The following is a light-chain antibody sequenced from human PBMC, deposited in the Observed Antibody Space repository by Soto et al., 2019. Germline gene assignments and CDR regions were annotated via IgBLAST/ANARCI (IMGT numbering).Light chain of an antibody. Sequence: QSVLTQPASVSGSPVQAITISCTCTSSDVGGYNYVSWFQHHPGKAPKLMIYDVSNRPSGVSNRFSGSKSGNTASLTISGLQPEYEADYYCSSYTTSNTRQIVFGTGTKVTVL. J-gene: IGLJ1*01. CDR3: SSYTTSNTRQIV. CDR2: DVS. CDR1: SSDVGGYNY. V-gene: IGLV2-14*03.